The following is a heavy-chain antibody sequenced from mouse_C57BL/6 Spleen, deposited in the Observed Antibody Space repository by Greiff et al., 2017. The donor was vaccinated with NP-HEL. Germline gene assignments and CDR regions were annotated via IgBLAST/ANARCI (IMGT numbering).Heavy chain of an antibody. CDR1: GYAFSSSW. J-gene: IGHJ2*01. V-gene: IGHV1-82*01. Sequence: VQLQQSGPELVKPGASVKISCKASGYAFSSSWMNWVKQRPGKGLEWIGRIYPGDGDTNYNGKFKGKATLTADKSSSTAYMQLSSLTSEDAAVYFCAREKVFDDWGTGTTLTVSS. CDR2: IYPGDGDT. CDR3: AREKVFDD.